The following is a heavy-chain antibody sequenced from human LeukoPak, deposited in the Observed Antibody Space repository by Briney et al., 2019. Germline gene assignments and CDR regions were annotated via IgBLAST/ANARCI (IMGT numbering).Heavy chain of an antibody. CDR1: GGTFKNYA. V-gene: IGHV1-69*13. Sequence: ASVKVSCKASGGTFKNYAISWVRQAPGQGLEWMGGILPIFGTTNYAQKFQARVTITADESTSTAYMEMSSLRSEDTAVYYCARDTGGEASYDFWSGYFFYDYWGQGTLVTVSS. CDR3: ARDTGGEASYDFWSGYFFYDY. D-gene: IGHD3-3*01. CDR2: ILPIFGTT. J-gene: IGHJ4*02.